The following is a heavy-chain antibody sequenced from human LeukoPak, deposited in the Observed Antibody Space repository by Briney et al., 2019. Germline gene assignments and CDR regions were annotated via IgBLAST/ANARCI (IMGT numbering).Heavy chain of an antibody. CDR1: GFTFSSYA. CDR2: IWYDGSNK. V-gene: IGHV3-33*08. Sequence: PGGSLRLSCAASGFTFSSYAMHWVRQAPGKGLEWVAVIWYDGSNKYYADSVKGRFTISRDNSKNTLYLQMNSLRAEDTAVYYCARDPTPGWSGYREYYYYYYGMDVWGQGTTVTVSS. J-gene: IGHJ6*02. D-gene: IGHD3-3*01. CDR3: ARDPTPGWSGYREYYYYYYGMDV.